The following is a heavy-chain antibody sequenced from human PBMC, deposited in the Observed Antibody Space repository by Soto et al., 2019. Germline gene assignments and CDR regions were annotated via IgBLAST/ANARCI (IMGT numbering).Heavy chain of an antibody. D-gene: IGHD3-9*01. CDR3: ARDVGSTYYDILTGYYNGEYFPH. J-gene: IGHJ1*01. V-gene: IGHV1-18*01. CDR2: ISAYNGNT. CDR1: GYTFTSYG. Sequence: QVQLVQSGAEVKKPGASVKVSCKASGYTFTSYGISWVRQAPGQGLEWMGWISAYNGNTNYAQKLQGRGTMTTDTSPSTAYMELRSLRSDDTAVYYCARDVGSTYYDILTGYYNGEYFPHWGQGTLVTVSS.